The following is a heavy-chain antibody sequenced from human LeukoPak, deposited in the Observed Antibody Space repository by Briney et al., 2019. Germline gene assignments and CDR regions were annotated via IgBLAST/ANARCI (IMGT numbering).Heavy chain of an antibody. D-gene: IGHD3-22*01. Sequence: GAPWKVSCKASGYTFTNYYMHWVRQAPGQGLEWMGIINPFGGSTNYAQKFQGRVTMTRETSTSTVYMELSSLRSEDTAVYYCARGNLYDSSGGYSYSNWIDTWGQGTLVTVSS. CDR2: INPFGGST. CDR3: ARGNLYDSSGGYSYSNWIDT. V-gene: IGHV1-46*01. J-gene: IGHJ5*02. CDR1: GYTFTNYY.